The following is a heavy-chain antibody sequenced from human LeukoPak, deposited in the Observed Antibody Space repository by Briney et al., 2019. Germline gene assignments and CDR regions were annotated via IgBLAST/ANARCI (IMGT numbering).Heavy chain of an antibody. D-gene: IGHD6-19*01. CDR1: GFTFSDYY. J-gene: IGHJ4*02. CDR2: VSSSGRTI. Sequence: GGSLRLSCAASGFTFSDYYMSWIRQAPGKGLEWVSYVSSSGRTIYYAHSVKGRFTISRDNAKNSLYLQMNSLRAEDTAVYYCAVIDSNGWQVGLDYWGQGTQVTVSS. CDR3: AVIDSNGWQVGLDY. V-gene: IGHV3-11*04.